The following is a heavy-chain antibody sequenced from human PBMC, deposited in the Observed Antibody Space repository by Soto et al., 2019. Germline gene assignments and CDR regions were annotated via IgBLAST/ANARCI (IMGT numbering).Heavy chain of an antibody. Sequence: EVQLLESGGGLVQPGGSLRLSCAASGFSFSNYAMTWVRQAPGKGLEWVSTLSATGGNEDYAESVKGRFTTSRDNSKNTLYLQMNSLRVEDTAIYYCAKGTGGYYYYLMDVWGQGTTVTVSS. J-gene: IGHJ6*02. D-gene: IGHD7-27*01. CDR2: LSATGGNE. V-gene: IGHV3-23*01. CDR1: GFSFSNYA. CDR3: AKGTGGYYYYLMDV.